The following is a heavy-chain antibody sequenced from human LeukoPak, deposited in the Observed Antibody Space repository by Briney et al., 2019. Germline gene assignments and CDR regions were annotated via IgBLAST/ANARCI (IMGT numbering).Heavy chain of an antibody. CDR2: ISGSGGGT. J-gene: IGHJ4*02. Sequence: PGGSLRLSCPVSGITLSNYAMSWVRPAPGKGLEWVAGISGSGGGTHYADSVKGRFTISRDNPKNSLYLQMNSLRAEDTAVYFCAKRGVVIRVILVGFHKEAYYFDSWGQGALVTVSS. V-gene: IGHV3-23*01. CDR3: AKRGVVIRVILVGFHKEAYYFDS. CDR1: GITLSNYA. D-gene: IGHD2-21*01.